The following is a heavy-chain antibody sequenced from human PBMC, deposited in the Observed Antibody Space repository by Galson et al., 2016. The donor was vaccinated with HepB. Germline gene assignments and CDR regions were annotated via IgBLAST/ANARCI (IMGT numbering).Heavy chain of an antibody. V-gene: IGHV1-69*06. J-gene: IGHJ6*04. CDR2: IILLFGTA. Sequence: SVKVSCKASGDTLNRHAFSWVRQAPGQGLEWMGGIILLFGTAHYVQRFQGRVTITADKSTSTVYMELRNLRPEDTAVYFCARDRDHILTAYPSGFYSATDVWGTGTTVIVSS. CDR1: GDTLNRHA. CDR3: ARDRDHILTAYPSGFYSATDV. D-gene: IGHD3-9*01.